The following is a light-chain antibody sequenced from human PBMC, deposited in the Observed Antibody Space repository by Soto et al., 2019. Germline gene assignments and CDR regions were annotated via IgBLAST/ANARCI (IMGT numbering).Light chain of an antibody. Sequence: EIVLTQSPATLSLSPGERATLSCRASQSVSSYLAWYQQKPGQAPRLLIYDASNRATGIPARFSGSGSGTYFTLTIRSLEPEDFAVYYCQQRSNWPPGLTFGGGTKVEIK. J-gene: IGKJ4*01. CDR1: QSVSSY. V-gene: IGKV3-11*01. CDR2: DAS. CDR3: QQRSNWPPGLT.